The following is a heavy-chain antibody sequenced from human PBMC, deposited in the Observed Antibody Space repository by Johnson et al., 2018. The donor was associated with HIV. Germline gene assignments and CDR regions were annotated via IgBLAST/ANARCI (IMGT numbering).Heavy chain of an antibody. CDR2: IYSGGST. D-gene: IGHD3-10*01. CDR3: ALEAVRSTDACDI. V-gene: IGHV3-53*01. CDR1: GFTVSSNY. Sequence: VPFVESGGGLIQPGGSLRLSCAASGFTVSSNYMSWVRQAPGQGLEWVSVIYSGGSTYYADSVTGRFTISRDNSKNKLYLQMTILRVEETAVYYCALEAVRSTDACDIWGQGAMVIVSS. J-gene: IGHJ3*02.